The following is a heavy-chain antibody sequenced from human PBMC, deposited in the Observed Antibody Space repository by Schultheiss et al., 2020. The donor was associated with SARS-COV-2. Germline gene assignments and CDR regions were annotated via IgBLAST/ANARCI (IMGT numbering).Heavy chain of an antibody. J-gene: IGHJ3*02. CDR3: TRWARITIFGVVIIPYAFDI. D-gene: IGHD3-3*01. Sequence: GGSLRLSCTASGFTFGDYAMSWFRQAPGKGLEWVGFIRSKAYGGTTEYAASVKGRFTISRDDSKSIAYLQMNSLKTEDTAVYYCTRWARITIFGVVIIPYAFDIWGQGTMVTVSS. CDR2: IRSKAYGGTT. CDR1: GFTFGDYA. V-gene: IGHV3-49*03.